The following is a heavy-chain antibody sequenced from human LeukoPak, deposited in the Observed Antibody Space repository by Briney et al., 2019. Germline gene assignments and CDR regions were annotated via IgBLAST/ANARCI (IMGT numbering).Heavy chain of an antibody. J-gene: IGHJ4*02. CDR2: ISSSSSYI. D-gene: IGHD4-11*01. Sequence: PGGSLRLSCAASGFAFSSYSMNWVRQAPGKGLEWVSSISSSSSYIYYADSVKGRFTISRDNAKNSLYLQMNGLRAEDTAVYYCASGYSLGGRYFDYWGQGTLVTVSS. CDR3: ASGYSLGGRYFDY. V-gene: IGHV3-21*01. CDR1: GFAFSSYS.